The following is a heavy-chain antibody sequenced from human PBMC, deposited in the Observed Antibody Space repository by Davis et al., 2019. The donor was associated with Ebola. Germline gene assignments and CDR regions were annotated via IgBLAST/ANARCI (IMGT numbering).Heavy chain of an antibody. CDR3: ARLGSSSILWFRELSVGHYYGMDV. V-gene: IGHV4-39*01. D-gene: IGHD3-10*01. CDR2: IHYSGGT. J-gene: IGHJ6*02. CDR1: GVSISSRTNF. Sequence: PSETLSLTCSVSGVSISSRTNFWGWIRQPPGKGLEWIGSIHYSGGTYYNPSLKSRVTLFVDTSKNQFSLKLSSVTAADTAVYYCARLGSSSILWFRELSVGHYYGMDVWGQGTTVTVSS.